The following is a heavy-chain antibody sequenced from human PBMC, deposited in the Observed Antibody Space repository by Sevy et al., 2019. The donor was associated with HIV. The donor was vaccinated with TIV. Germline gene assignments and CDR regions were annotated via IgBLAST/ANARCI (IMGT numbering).Heavy chain of an antibody. CDR2: VSYDGSSK. J-gene: IGHJ6*02. D-gene: IGHD3-10*01. Sequence: GGSLRLSCVGSGFTFRNFGVHWLRQAPGKGLEWLSVVSYDGSSKYYVDSVKGRFNVSRDNSKNTLYLQMNSLRTEDRAVYYCARWGSGDYDYCGVDVWGQGTTVTVSS. V-gene: IGHV3-30*03. CDR1: GFTFRNFG. CDR3: ARWGSGDYDYCGVDV.